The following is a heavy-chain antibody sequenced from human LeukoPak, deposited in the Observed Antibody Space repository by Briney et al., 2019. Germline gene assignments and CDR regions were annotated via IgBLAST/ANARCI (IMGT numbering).Heavy chain of an antibody. V-gene: IGHV3-48*03. D-gene: IGHD3-16*01. J-gene: IGHJ4*02. CDR3: ARDGWGDY. CDR2: ISGGNNAI. Sequence: GGSLRLSCAASGFTFTKYEMNWVRQAPGKGLEWISYISGGNNAIYYADSVKGRFTISRDNGKNSLYLQMNSLRAEDTAVYYCARDGWGDYWGQGTLVTVSS. CDR1: GFTFTKYE.